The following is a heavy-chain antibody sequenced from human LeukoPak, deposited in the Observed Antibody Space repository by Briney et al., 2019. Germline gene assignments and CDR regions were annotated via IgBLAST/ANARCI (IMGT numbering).Heavy chain of an antibody. V-gene: IGHV3-23*01. J-gene: IGHJ4*02. CDR2: ISGSGGST. D-gene: IGHD5-18*01. CDR1: GFTFSSYA. CDR3: AKELRYSYGYFPDY. Sequence: GGSLRLSCAASGFTFSSYAMRWVRQAPGKGLEWVSAISGSGGSTYYADSVKGRFTISRDNSKNTLYLQMNSLRAEDTAVYYCAKELRYSYGYFPDYWGQGTLVTVSS.